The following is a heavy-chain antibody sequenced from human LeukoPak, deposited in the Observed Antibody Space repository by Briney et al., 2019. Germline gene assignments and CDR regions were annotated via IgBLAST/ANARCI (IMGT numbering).Heavy chain of an antibody. CDR3: ARAGYYDSSGYLY. J-gene: IGHJ4*02. Sequence: SETLSLTCTVSGGSISSGSYYWSWIRQPAGKGLEWIGRIYTSGSTNYNPSLKSRVTISVDTSKNKFSLKLSSVTAADTAVYYCARAGYYDSSGYLYWGQGTLVTVSS. D-gene: IGHD3-22*01. V-gene: IGHV4-61*02. CDR2: IYTSGST. CDR1: GGSISSGSYY.